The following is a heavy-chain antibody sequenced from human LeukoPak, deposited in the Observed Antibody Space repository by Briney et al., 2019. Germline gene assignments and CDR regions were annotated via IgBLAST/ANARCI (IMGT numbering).Heavy chain of an antibody. V-gene: IGHV3-23*01. Sequence: GESLRLSCAPSGLGVSSNYMSWVRQPPGKGLEWVAGISGSAGVKSYADSVKGRFTISRDNVKNTLYLEMNSLRADDTALYHCAKRLRDGYNTPIDYWGQGTLVTVSS. J-gene: IGHJ4*02. CDR3: AKRLRDGYNTPIDY. CDR2: ISGSAGVK. CDR1: GLGVSSNY. D-gene: IGHD5-24*01.